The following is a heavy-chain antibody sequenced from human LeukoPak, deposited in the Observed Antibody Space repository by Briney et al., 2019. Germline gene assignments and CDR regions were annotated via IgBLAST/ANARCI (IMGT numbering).Heavy chain of an antibody. D-gene: IGHD3-10*01. CDR1: GGTFSSYA. Sequence: SVKVSCKASGGTFSSYAISWVRQAPGQGLEWMGGIILIFGTANYAQKFQGRVTITADESTSTAYMELSSLRSEDTAVYYCARAPRVRGVIIDYYYGMDVWGQGTTVTVSS. V-gene: IGHV1-69*13. CDR2: IILIFGTA. J-gene: IGHJ6*02. CDR3: ARAPRVRGVIIDYYYGMDV.